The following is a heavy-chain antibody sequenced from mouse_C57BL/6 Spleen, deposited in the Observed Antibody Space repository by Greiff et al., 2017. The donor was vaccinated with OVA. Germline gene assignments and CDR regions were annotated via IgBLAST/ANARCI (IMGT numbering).Heavy chain of an antibody. Sequence: QVQLQQPGAELVKPGASVKLSCKASGYTFTSYWMQWVKQRPGQGLEWIGEIDPSDSYTNYNQKFKCKATLTVDTSSSTAYMQLSSLTSEDSAVYYCARASTMVTTDAMDYWGQGTSVTVSS. J-gene: IGHJ4*01. CDR1: GYTFTSYW. CDR2: IDPSDSYT. D-gene: IGHD2-2*01. CDR3: ARASTMVTTDAMDY. V-gene: IGHV1-50*01.